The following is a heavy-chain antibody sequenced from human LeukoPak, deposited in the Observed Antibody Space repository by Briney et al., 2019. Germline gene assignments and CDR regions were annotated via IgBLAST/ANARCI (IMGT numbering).Heavy chain of an antibody. J-gene: IGHJ3*02. CDR2: TYYRSKWYN. Sequence: SQTLSLTCAISGDSVSSNSAAWNWIRQSPSRGLEWLGRTYYRSKWYNDYAVSVKSRITINPDTSKNQFSLKLSSVTAADTTVYYCARGRARITMVRGVPFDAFDIWGQGTMVTVSS. CDR1: GDSVSSNSAA. V-gene: IGHV6-1*01. D-gene: IGHD3-10*01. CDR3: ARGRARITMVRGVPFDAFDI.